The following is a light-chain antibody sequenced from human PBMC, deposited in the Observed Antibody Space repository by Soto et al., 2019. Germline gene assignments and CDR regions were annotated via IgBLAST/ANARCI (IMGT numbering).Light chain of an antibody. CDR2: DAS. J-gene: IGKJ3*01. CDR3: QEYDSLLFT. V-gene: IGKV1-33*01. CDR1: QDISNY. Sequence: DIQMTQSPSSLSASVGDRVTITCQASQDISNYLNWYQQKPGKAPKLLIYDASNLETGVPSRFSGSGSGTDFTFTISSLQPEDIATYYCQEYDSLLFTFGPGTKVDFK.